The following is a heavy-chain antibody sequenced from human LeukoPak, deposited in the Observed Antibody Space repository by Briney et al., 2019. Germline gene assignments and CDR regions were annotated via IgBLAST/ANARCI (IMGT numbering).Heavy chain of an antibody. D-gene: IGHD3-22*01. CDR1: GFTSSSYA. CDR3: AKQGSGIVVVPFDY. J-gene: IGHJ4*02. Sequence: GGSLRLYCAASGFTSSSYAMSWVRQAPGKGLEWVSAISGSGGSTYYADSVKGRFTISRDNSKNTLYLQMNSLRAEDTAVYYCAKQGSGIVVVPFDYWGPGTLVTVSS. CDR2: ISGSGGST. V-gene: IGHV3-23*01.